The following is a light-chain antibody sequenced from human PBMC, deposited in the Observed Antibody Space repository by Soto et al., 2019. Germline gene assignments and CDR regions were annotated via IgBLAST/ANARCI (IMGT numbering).Light chain of an antibody. J-gene: IGKJ4*01. CDR1: LRVSSSY. Sequence: EIVLTQSPRTLSLSPQERATLSCRASLRVSSSYLAWYQQKPGQAPRLLIYGTSSRATGIPDRFSGSGSGTDFTLTNSGLEPEDFAVYYCQQYGSSPLTFSGGTKVDSK. V-gene: IGKV3-20*01. CDR3: QQYGSSPLT. CDR2: GTS.